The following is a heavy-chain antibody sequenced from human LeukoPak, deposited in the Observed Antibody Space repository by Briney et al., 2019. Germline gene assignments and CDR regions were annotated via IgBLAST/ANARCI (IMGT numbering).Heavy chain of an antibody. J-gene: IGHJ3*01. CDR1: GYTFTGYY. CDR2: INPHSGDT. Sequence: RASVKVSCKASGYTFTGYYMHWMRQAPGQGLELLGWINPHSGDTKYEQKFQGRVTMTRDTSITTAYMQLNSLTSDDTALYYCARAYYYDISGPISAFDLWGQGTMVTVSS. CDR3: ARAYYYDISGPISAFDL. D-gene: IGHD3-22*01. V-gene: IGHV1-2*02.